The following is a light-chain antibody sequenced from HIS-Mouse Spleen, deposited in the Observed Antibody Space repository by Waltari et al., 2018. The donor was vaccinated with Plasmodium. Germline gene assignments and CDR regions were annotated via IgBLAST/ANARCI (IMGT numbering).Light chain of an antibody. CDR1: QSVSSY. Sequence: EIVLTQSPATLSLSPGERATLSCRASQSVSSYLAWYQQKPGPAPRLLIYDASNRATGSPARFRGSGSGTDFTLTISSLEPEDFAVYDCQQRSNWPRVLTFGGGTKVEIK. CDR2: DAS. V-gene: IGKV3-11*01. CDR3: QQRSNWPRVLT. J-gene: IGKJ4*01.